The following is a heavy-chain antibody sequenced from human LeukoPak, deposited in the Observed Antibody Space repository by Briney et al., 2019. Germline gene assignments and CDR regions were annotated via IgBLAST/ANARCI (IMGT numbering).Heavy chain of an antibody. J-gene: IGHJ4*02. CDR1: GFTFSTFA. D-gene: IGHD2-8*02. CDR3: ARDGGHSTDLDY. V-gene: IGHV3-23*01. Sequence: PGGSLRLSCAASGFTFSTFAMTLVRQAPGSGLEWVSTISADGKSTYYADSVKGRFTISRDNSRNALNLQMNSLRAEDTAAYYCARDGGHSTDLDYWGQGILVTVSS. CDR2: ISADGKST.